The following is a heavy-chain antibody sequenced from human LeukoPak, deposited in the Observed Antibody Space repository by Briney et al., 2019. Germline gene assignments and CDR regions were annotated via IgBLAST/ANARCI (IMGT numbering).Heavy chain of an antibody. CDR1: GYTFTSYY. J-gene: IGHJ6*02. CDR2: INPSGGST. Sequence: ASVKVSCKASGYTFTSYYMHWVRQAPGQGLEWMGIINPSGGSTSYAQKFQGRVTMTRDTSTSTVYMELGSLRSEDTAVYYCATGDVVVPAALSYYYGSGRGRYYYGMDVWGQGTTVTVSS. D-gene: IGHD2-2*01. CDR3: ATGDVVVPAALSYYYGSGRGRYYYGMDV. V-gene: IGHV1-46*01.